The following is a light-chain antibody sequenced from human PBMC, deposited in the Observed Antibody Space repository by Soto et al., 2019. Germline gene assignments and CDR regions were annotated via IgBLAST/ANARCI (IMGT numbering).Light chain of an antibody. Sequence: QSVLTQPHSVSGSPGQSVTISCTGTSSDVGGYNYVSWYQQHPGKAPKFMIYDVDKRPSGVPDRFSGSKSGNTASLTISGLQAEDEADYYCCSYAGSYTFVFGGGTKLTVL. J-gene: IGLJ2*01. CDR2: DVD. CDR1: SSDVGGYNY. V-gene: IGLV2-11*01. CDR3: CSYAGSYTFV.